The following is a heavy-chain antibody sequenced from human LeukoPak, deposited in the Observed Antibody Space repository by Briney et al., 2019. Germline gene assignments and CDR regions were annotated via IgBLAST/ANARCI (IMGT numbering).Heavy chain of an antibody. Sequence: SETLSLTCTVSGGSISSSSYYWGWIRQPPGKGLEWIGSIYYGGSTYYNPSLKSRVTISVDTSKNQFSLKLSSVTAADTAVYYCARAGFLEWLYQNYYFDYWGQGTLVTVSS. CDR3: ARAGFLEWLYQNYYFDY. CDR1: GGSISSSSYY. V-gene: IGHV4-39*07. J-gene: IGHJ4*02. CDR2: IYYGGST. D-gene: IGHD3-3*01.